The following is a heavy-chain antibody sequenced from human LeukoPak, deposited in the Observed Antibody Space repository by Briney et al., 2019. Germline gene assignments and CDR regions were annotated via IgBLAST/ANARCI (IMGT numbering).Heavy chain of an antibody. D-gene: IGHD2-8*01. V-gene: IGHV3-23*01. CDR1: GITFSNFA. CDR2: ISGSGGST. Sequence: GGSLRLSCAASGITFSNFAMSWVRQAPGKGLEWVSTISGSGGSTDYADSVKGRFTISRDNSKNTLYLQMNSLRAEDTAVYYCAKRDGVFWGQGTLVTVSP. J-gene: IGHJ4*02. CDR3: AKRDGVF.